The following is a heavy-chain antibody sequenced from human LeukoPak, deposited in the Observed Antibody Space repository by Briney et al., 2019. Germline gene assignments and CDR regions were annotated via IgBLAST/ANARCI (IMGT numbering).Heavy chain of an antibody. CDR3: AKDLYTVPGACDF. Sequence: PGGSLRLSCAASGFSFTSYAVRWVRQAPGKGLEWISGISGKYETTYYADSVEGRFTISSDISKNTVYLEMKSLKVEDAAVYYCAKDLYTVPGACDFWGQGAPVTVSS. CDR2: ISGKYETT. CDR1: GFSFTSYA. J-gene: IGHJ4*02. V-gene: IGHV3-23*01. D-gene: IGHD6-19*01.